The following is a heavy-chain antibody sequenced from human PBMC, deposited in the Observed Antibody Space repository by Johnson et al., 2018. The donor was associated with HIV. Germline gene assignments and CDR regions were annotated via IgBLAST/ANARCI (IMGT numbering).Heavy chain of an antibody. CDR2: ISWNSGSI. CDR3: ARVGISWSWRDAFDI. J-gene: IGHJ3*02. V-gene: IGHV3-9*01. CDR1: GFTFDDYA. D-gene: IGHD3-3*01. Sequence: VQLVESGGGLVQPGRSLRLSCAASGFTFDDYAMHWVRQVPGKGLEWVSGISWNSGSIGYADSVKGRFTISRDNAKNSLYLQMNSLRAEDTAVYYCARVGISWSWRDAFDIWGQGTMVTVSS.